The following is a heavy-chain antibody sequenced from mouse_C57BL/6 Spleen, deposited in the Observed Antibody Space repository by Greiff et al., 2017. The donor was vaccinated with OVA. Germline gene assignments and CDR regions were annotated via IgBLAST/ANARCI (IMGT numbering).Heavy chain of an antibody. J-gene: IGHJ4*01. CDR3: ARGEFIAVGRYAMDY. Sequence: EVQLQQSGPELVKPGASVKISCKASGYTFTDYYMNWVKQSHGKSLEWIGDINPNNGGTSYNQKFKGKASLTVDKSSSTAYMELRSLTSEDSAVYYCARGEFIAVGRYAMDYWGQGTSVTVSS. D-gene: IGHD1-1*01. CDR1: GYTFTDYY. CDR2: INPNNGGT. V-gene: IGHV1-26*01.